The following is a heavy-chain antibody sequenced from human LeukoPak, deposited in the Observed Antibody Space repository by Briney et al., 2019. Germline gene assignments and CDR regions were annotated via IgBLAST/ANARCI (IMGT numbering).Heavy chain of an antibody. D-gene: IGHD1-26*01. Sequence: PGGSLRLSCAASGFTFSNYWMNWVRQAPGKGLEWGANIKQDGSETRYVDSVKGRFTISRDNAKNSLFLQMNSLRADDTAVYFCARGFSGSFEYWSQGTLVTVSS. CDR2: IKQDGSET. CDR1: GFTFSNYW. J-gene: IGHJ4*02. CDR3: ARGFSGSFEY. V-gene: IGHV3-7*01.